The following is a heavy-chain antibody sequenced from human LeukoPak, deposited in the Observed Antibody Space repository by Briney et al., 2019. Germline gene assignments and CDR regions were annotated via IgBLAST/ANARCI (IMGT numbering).Heavy chain of an antibody. CDR3: AKDLVGATRRYFDY. V-gene: IGHV3-23*01. Sequence: PGGSLRLSCAASGFTFSSYAMSWVRQAPGKGLEWVSAISGSGGSTYYADSVKGRFTISRDNSKDTLYLQMNSLRAEDTAVYYCAKDLVGATRRYFDYWGQGTLVTVSS. J-gene: IGHJ4*02. CDR2: ISGSGGST. D-gene: IGHD1-26*01. CDR1: GFTFSSYA.